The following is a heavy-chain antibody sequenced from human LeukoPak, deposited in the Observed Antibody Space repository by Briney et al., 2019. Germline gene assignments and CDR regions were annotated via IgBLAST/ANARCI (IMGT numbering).Heavy chain of an antibody. CDR1: GYTFTSYG. V-gene: IGHV1-18*01. CDR3: ARAFLWFGESSFDP. J-gene: IGHJ5*02. D-gene: IGHD3-10*01. CDR2: ISAYNGNT. Sequence: ASVKVSCKASGYTFTSYGISWVRQAPGQGLEWMRWISAYNGNTNYAQKLQGRVTMTTDTSTSTAYMELRSLRSDDTAVYYCARAFLWFGESSFDPWGQGTLVTVSS.